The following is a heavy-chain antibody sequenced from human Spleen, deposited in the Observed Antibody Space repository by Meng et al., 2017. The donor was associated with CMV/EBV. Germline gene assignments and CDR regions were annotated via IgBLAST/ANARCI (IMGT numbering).Heavy chain of an antibody. CDR2: ISGSGGST. Sequence: GESLKISCAASGFTFRNYAMSWVRQAPGKGLEWVSAISGSGGSTYYADSVKGRFTISRDNSKNTLYLQMNSLRAEDTAVYYCARTPPPTGPFDSWGQGTLVTVSS. CDR1: GFTFRNYA. D-gene: IGHD1-1*01. J-gene: IGHJ4*02. V-gene: IGHV3-23*01. CDR3: ARTPPPTGPFDS.